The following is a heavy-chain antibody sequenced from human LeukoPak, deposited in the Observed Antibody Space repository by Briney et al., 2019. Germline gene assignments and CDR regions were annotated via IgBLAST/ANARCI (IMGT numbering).Heavy chain of an antibody. CDR3: AREVYDFWSGYSCMDV. D-gene: IGHD3-3*01. J-gene: IGHJ6*03. Sequence: SETLSLTCTVSGGSISSYYWSWIRQPAGKGLEWIGRIYTSGSTNYNPSLKSRVTMSVDTSKNQFSLKLSSVTAADTAVYYCAREVYDFWSGYSCMDVWGKGTTVTVSS. V-gene: IGHV4-4*07. CDR2: IYTSGST. CDR1: GGSISSYY.